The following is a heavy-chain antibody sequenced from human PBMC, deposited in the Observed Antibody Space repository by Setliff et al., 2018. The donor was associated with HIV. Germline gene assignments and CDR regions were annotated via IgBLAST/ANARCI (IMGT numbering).Heavy chain of an antibody. CDR2: ISYSGTT. J-gene: IGHJ6*03. CDR3: ARGQLDLRAPMFYYMDV. V-gene: IGHV4-34*01. D-gene: IGHD3-10*02. CDR1: GGSLSNHK. Sequence: SETLSLTCGVYGGSLSNHKWTWVRQAPGKGLEWIGDISYSGTTKYNPSLRSRLRVSLDTSRNQFSLRMTSVTAADAAVYYCARGQLDLRAPMFYYMDVWGKGTLVTVSS.